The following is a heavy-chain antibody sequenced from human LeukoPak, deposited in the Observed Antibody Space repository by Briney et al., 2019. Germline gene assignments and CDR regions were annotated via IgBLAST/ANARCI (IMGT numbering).Heavy chain of an antibody. V-gene: IGHV3-21*01. Sequence: GGSLRLSCAASAFSLNAYNMNWVRQAPGKGLEFVSSITGSSNYIFYANSVKGRFTISRDNANNSLYLQMNSLRAEDTAMYYCARNYYGSGSYSDYWGQETLVTVSS. CDR1: AFSLNAYN. D-gene: IGHD3-10*01. CDR2: ITGSSNYI. J-gene: IGHJ4*02. CDR3: ARNYYGSGSYSDY.